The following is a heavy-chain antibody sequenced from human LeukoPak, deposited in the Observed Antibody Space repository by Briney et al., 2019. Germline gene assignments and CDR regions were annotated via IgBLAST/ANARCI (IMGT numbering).Heavy chain of an antibody. Sequence: SETLSLTCAVPGYSISSSNWWGWIRQPPGKGLEWIGYIYYSGSTYYNPSLKSRVTMSVDTSKNQFSLKLSSVTAVDTAVYYCARVLSYRPYDAFDIWAKGQWSPSLQ. CDR1: GYSISSSNW. CDR2: IYYSGST. D-gene: IGHD1-26*01. V-gene: IGHV4-28*03. J-gene: IGHJ3*02. CDR3: ARVLSYRPYDAFDI.